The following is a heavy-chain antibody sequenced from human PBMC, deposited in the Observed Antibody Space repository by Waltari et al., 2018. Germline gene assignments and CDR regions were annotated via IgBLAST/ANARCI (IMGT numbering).Heavy chain of an antibody. CDR3: ARLSGYSSGWYGIRGYYYYGMDV. CDR1: GGSISSYY. Sequence: QVQLQESGPGLVKPSETLSLTCTVPGGSISSYYWSWIRQPPGQGLERLGYTYYSVSTNYNPSLKSRVTISVDTSKNQFSLRLSSVTAADTAVYYCARLSGYSSGWYGIRGYYYYGMDVWGQGTTVTVSS. J-gene: IGHJ6*02. CDR2: TYYSVST. D-gene: IGHD6-19*01. V-gene: IGHV4-59*08.